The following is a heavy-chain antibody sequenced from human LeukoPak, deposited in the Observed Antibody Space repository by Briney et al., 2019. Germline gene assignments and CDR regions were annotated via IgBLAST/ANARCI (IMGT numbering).Heavy chain of an antibody. J-gene: IGHJ3*02. CDR1: GGSISSGDYY. CDR3: ARALYYYDSSLAFDI. D-gene: IGHD3-22*01. V-gene: IGHV4-30-4*01. CDR2: IYYSGST. Sequence: SQTLSLTCTVSGGSISSGDYYWRWIRQPPGKGLEWIGYIYYSGSTYYNPSLKSRVTISVDTSKDQFSLKLSSVTAADTAVYYCARALYYYDSSLAFDIWGQGTMVTVSS.